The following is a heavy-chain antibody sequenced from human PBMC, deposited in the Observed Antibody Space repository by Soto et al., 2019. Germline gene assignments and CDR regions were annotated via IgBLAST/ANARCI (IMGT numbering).Heavy chain of an antibody. D-gene: IGHD3-22*01. CDR2: IIPIFETP. Sequence: QVQLVQSGAEVKKPGSSVKVSCKASGDTFDIYGFNWVRQAPGQVLERMGVIIPIFETPDYAEKFQGRLSITAGKATSTAYMELGSLTSEDTAVYYCARGGIHFYDSSGHAFDSWGQGTLISVTS. CDR3: ARGGIHFYDSSGHAFDS. CDR1: GDTFDIYG. V-gene: IGHV1-69*06. J-gene: IGHJ4*02.